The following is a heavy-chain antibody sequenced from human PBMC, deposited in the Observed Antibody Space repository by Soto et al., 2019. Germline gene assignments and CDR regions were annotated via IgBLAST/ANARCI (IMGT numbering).Heavy chain of an antibody. CDR3: ARDIGGPVAGTVPEY. Sequence: EVQLVESGGVVVQPGGSLRLSCAASGFTFDDYTMHWVRQAPGKGLEWVSLISWDGDSTYYSDSVKGRFTISRDNSKNSLFLQMRRLRTEDTAFYYCARDIGGPVAGTVPEYWGQGTPVTVSS. CDR2: ISWDGDST. CDR1: GFTFDDYT. D-gene: IGHD6-19*01. J-gene: IGHJ4*02. V-gene: IGHV3-43*01.